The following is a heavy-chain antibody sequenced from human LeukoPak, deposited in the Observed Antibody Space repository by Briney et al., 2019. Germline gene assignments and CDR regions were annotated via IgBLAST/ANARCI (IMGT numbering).Heavy chain of an antibody. CDR1: GFTFSSYG. J-gene: IGHJ6*03. D-gene: IGHD3-10*01. V-gene: IGHV3-23*01. CDR2: ISGNGGST. CDR3: AKVGPSLVRGLIRGGARYYYNYMDV. Sequence: WGSLRLSCAASGFTFSSYGMSWVRQAPGKGLEWVSAISGNGGSTYYADSVKGRFAISRDTSKNTLYLQMNSLRAEDTAVYYCAKVGPSLVRGLIRGGARYYYNYMDVWGKGTTVTISS.